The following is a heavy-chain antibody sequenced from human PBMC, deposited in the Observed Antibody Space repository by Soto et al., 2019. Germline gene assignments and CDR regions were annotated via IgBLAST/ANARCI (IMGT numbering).Heavy chain of an antibody. V-gene: IGHV4-39*01. CDR2: IYYSGST. D-gene: IGHD3-10*01. CDR1: GGSISSSSYY. J-gene: IGHJ5*02. CDR3: PRHFGPPYDEDWFDP. Sequence: LSLTCTVSGGSISSSSYYWGWIRQPPGKGLEWIGSIYYSGSTYYNPSLKSRVTISVDTSKNQFSLKLSSVTAADTAVYYCPRHFGPPYDEDWFDPWGQGTLVTVSS.